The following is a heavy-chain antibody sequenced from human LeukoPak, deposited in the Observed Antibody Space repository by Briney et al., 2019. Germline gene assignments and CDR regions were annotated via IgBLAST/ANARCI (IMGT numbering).Heavy chain of an antibody. Sequence: ASETLSLTCTVSSFSFTTDYYWGWIRQSPGKGLEWIGSVFRTGGTYYNPSLRNRVSISLDMSKNQFSLSLHSVTAADTAVYYCSGERAGTIVDFWGRGTLVTVSS. CDR1: SFSFTTDYY. V-gene: IGHV4-38-2*02. CDR3: SGERAGTIVDF. CDR2: VFRTGGT. D-gene: IGHD3-3*01. J-gene: IGHJ4*02.